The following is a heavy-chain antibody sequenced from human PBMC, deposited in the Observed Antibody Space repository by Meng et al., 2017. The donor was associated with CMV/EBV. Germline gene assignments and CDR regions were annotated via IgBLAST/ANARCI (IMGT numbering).Heavy chain of an antibody. D-gene: IGHD6-19*01. CDR3: ARHYSGWSYYFDH. Sequence: SETLSLTCIVSGGSISSYHWSWIRQPPGKGLEWIGYIYYSGSTNYNPSLKSRVTISVDTSKNQFSLKLSSVTAADTAVYYCARHYSGWSYYFDHWGQGTLVTVSS. V-gene: IGHV4-59*01. CDR1: GGSISSYH. J-gene: IGHJ4*02. CDR2: IYYSGST.